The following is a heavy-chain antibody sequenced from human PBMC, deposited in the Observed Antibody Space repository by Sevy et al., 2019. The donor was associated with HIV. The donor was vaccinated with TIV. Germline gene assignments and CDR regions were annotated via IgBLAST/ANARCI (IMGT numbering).Heavy chain of an antibody. Sequence: ASVKVSCKASGYTSTGYYMHWVRQAPGQGLEWMGWINPNSGGTNYAQKFQGRVTMTRDTSISTAYMELSRLRSDDTAVYYCARGFYYYDSSGYYWPWGQGTLVTVSS. D-gene: IGHD3-22*01. J-gene: IGHJ5*02. V-gene: IGHV1-2*02. CDR3: ARGFYYYDSSGYYWP. CDR2: INPNSGGT. CDR1: GYTSTGYY.